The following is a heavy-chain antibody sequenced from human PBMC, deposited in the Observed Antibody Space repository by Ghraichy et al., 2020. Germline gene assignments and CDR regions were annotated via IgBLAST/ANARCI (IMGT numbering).Heavy chain of an antibody. D-gene: IGHD2-2*01. CDR1: GFTFSSYG. CDR3: AKDWGPVVPAASGSDY. Sequence: GESLNISCAASGFTFSSYGMHWVRQAPGKGLEWVAVISYDGSNKYYADSVKGRFTISRDNSKNTLYLQMNSLRAEDTAVYYCAKDWGPVVPAASGSDYWGQGTLFTVSS. V-gene: IGHV3-30*18. CDR2: ISYDGSNK. J-gene: IGHJ4*02.